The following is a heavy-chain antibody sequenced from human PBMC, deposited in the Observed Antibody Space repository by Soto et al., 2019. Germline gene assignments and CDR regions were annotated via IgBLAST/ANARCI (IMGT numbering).Heavy chain of an antibody. CDR1: GGTFSSYA. V-gene: IGHV1-69*05. CDR2: IIPIFGTA. Sequence: ASVKVSCKASGGTFSSYAISWVRQAPGQGLEWMGVIIPIFGTASYAQKFQGRVTMTRDTSTSTVYMELSSLRSEDTAVYYCARDRGYWVFGSGSPLDYWGQGTLVTVSS. CDR3: ARDRGYWVFGSGSPLDY. J-gene: IGHJ4*02. D-gene: IGHD3-10*01.